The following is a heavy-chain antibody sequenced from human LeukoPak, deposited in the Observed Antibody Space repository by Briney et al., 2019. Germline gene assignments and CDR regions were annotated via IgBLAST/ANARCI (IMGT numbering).Heavy chain of an antibody. V-gene: IGHV1-2*02. CDR2: INPNSGGT. CDR1: GYTFTGYY. D-gene: IGHD2-21*02. CDR3: ARGLALGRHIVVVTAPFFDY. J-gene: IGHJ4*02. Sequence: GASVKVSCKASGYTFTGYYMHWVRQAPGQGLEWMGWINPNSGGTNYAQKFQGRVTMTRDTSISTAYMELSRLRSDDTAVYYCARGLALGRHIVVVTAPFFDYWGQGTLVTVSS.